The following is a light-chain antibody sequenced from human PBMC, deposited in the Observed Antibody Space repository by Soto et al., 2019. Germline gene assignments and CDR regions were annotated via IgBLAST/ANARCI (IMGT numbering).Light chain of an antibody. CDR3: SSFTSINTWV. CDR2: EVS. Sequence: QSALTQPASVSGSPGQSITISCTGTSSDVGGYNYVSWYQQHPGKAPKLMIYEVSNRPSGVSNRFSGSKSGNTAYLTISGLQTEVEADYYCSSFTSINTWVFGGGTKLTVL. J-gene: IGLJ3*02. CDR1: SSDVGGYNY. V-gene: IGLV2-14*01.